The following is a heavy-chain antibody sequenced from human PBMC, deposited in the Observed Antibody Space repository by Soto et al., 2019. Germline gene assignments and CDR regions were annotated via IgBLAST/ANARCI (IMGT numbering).Heavy chain of an antibody. Sequence: ASETLSLTCAFSVVSISSSNWWSWVRQPPGKGLEWIGEIYHSGSTNYNPSLKSRVTISVDKSKNRFSLKLSSVTAADTAVYYCARAPRTGWLYHYWGQGTLSTLSS. CDR1: VVSISSSNW. CDR3: ARAPRTGWLYHY. CDR2: IYHSGST. V-gene: IGHV4-4*02. D-gene: IGHD3-16*02. J-gene: IGHJ4*02.